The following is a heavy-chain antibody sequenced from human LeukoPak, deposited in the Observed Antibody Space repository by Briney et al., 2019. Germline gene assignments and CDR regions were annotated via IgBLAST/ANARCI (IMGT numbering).Heavy chain of an antibody. CDR2: INPNSGGT. J-gene: IGHJ6*02. V-gene: IGHV1-2*02. Sequence: GASVKVSCKASGYTFTGYYMHWVRQAPGQGLEWMGWINPNSGGTNYAQKFQGRATMTRDTSISTAYMELSRLRSDDTAVYYCAIPAAIVHTPIYYYYGMDVWGQGTTVTVSS. CDR3: AIPAAIVHTPIYYYYGMDV. D-gene: IGHD2-2*02. CDR1: GYTFTGYY.